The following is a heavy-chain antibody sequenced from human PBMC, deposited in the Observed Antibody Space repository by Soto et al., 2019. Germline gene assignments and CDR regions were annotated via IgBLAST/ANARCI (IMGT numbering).Heavy chain of an antibody. CDR2: ISYDGSSK. V-gene: IGHV3-30*04. CDR3: VGEVGVRSFDN. J-gene: IGHJ4*02. CDR1: GFTFSSHA. Sequence: PGGSLRLSCAASGFTFSSHAMHWVRQAPGGGLEWVALISYDGSSKVYVDSVRGRFTISRDNSMNTVSLQMDSLRHEDAAVYYCVGEVGVRSFDNGGQGTLVTGSS. D-gene: IGHD2-15*01.